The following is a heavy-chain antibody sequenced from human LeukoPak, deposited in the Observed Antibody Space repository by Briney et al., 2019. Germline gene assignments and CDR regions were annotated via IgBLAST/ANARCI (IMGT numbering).Heavy chain of an antibody. CDR3: AKWMSRVQAFDI. Sequence: QPGGSLRLSCAASGFTFSTYDMSWVRQAPGKGLEWVACIGGSGGAIYYRDSVKGRFTISRDNSKSTLYLQMNSLRADDMAVYFCAKWMSRVQAFDIWGQGTMVTVSS. D-gene: IGHD5-12*01. J-gene: IGHJ3*02. CDR2: IGGSGGAI. V-gene: IGHV3-23*01. CDR1: GFTFSTYD.